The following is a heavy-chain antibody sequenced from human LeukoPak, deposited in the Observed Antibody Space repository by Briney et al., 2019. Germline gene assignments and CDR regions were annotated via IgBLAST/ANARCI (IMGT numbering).Heavy chain of an antibody. D-gene: IGHD3-10*01. CDR2: ISSIGTTI. V-gene: IGHV3-48*03. J-gene: IGHJ4*02. CDR3: ARGRPEFFGSGTYLHD. CDR1: GFSVSTYE. Sequence: GGSLRLSCAASGFSVSTYEMNWVRQAPGKGLEFGSYISSIGTTISYADCVEVRFTSSRHNAKNSVYLEMMRLSVEDTAVYYCARGRPEFFGSGTYLHDWGQGTLVTVSS.